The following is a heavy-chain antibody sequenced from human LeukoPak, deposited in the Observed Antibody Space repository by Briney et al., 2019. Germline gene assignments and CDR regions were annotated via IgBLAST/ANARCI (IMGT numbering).Heavy chain of an antibody. D-gene: IGHD6-19*01. V-gene: IGHV3-7*01. J-gene: IGHJ6*03. CDR3: ARDKIAVAPMGDNYYYMDV. Sequence: GGSLRLSCAASGFTFSSYWMSWVRQAPGKGLEWVANIKQDGSEKYYVDSVKGRFTISRDNAKNSLYLQMNSLRAEDTAVYYCARDKIAVAPMGDNYYYMDVWGKGTTVTVSS. CDR1: GFTFSSYW. CDR2: IKQDGSEK.